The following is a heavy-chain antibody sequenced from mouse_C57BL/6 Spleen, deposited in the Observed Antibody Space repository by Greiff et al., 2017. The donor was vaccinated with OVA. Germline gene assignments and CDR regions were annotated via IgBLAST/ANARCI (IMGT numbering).Heavy chain of an antibody. CDR3: ASITTVVATNYYAMDY. D-gene: IGHD1-1*01. Sequence: QVQLQQSGAELARPGASVKLSCKASGYTFTSYGISWVKQRTGQGLEWIGEIYPRSGNTYYNEKFKGKATLTADKSSSTAYMELRSLTSEDSAVYCCASITTVVATNYYAMDYWGQGTSVTVSS. CDR1: GYTFTSYG. V-gene: IGHV1-81*01. CDR2: IYPRSGNT. J-gene: IGHJ4*01.